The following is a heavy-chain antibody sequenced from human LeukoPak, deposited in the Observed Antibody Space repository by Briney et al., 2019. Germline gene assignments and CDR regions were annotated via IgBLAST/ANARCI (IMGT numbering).Heavy chain of an antibody. D-gene: IGHD3-3*01. CDR1: GFTFRTHT. V-gene: IGHV3-21*01. J-gene: IGHJ4*02. Sequence: GGSLRLSCTASGFTFRTHTMNWVRQAPGKGLEWVSCVSSSSSDISYADSVKGRFTISRDNAKNSLYLHMSSLRAEDTAVYYCARVPGGLEWADFDYWGQGTLVTVSS. CDR2: VSSSSSDI. CDR3: ARVPGGLEWADFDY.